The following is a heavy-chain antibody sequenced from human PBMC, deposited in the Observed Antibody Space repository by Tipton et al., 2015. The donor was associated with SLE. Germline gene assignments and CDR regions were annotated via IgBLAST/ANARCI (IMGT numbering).Heavy chain of an antibody. CDR3: STVRYDYGMDV. J-gene: IGHJ6*02. V-gene: IGHV4-39*01. Sequence: TLSLTCTVSGGFISSNDYVWGWIRQSPERGLEWIGNIYHIGNTYYNSSLKSRVSISVDTFNNQFSLKLSSVTAADTAVYYCSTVRYDYGMDVWGQGTTVTVSS. CDR2: IYHIGNT. D-gene: IGHD1-1*01. CDR1: GGFISSNDYV.